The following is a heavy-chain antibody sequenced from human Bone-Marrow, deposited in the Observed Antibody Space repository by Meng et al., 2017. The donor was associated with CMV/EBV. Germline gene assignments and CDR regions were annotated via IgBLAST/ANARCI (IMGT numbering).Heavy chain of an antibody. CDR3: ARNEGTLGDCSSTSCSGWFDP. D-gene: IGHD2-2*01. CDR1: GGTFSSYA. J-gene: IGHJ5*02. CDR2: NIPILGIA. Sequence: SVKVSCKASGGTFSSYAIRWVRQAPGQGLEWMGGNIPILGIANYAQKFQGRVTITADKSTSTAYMELSSLRSEDTAVYYCARNEGTLGDCSSTSCSGWFDPWGQGTLVTVSS. V-gene: IGHV1-69*10.